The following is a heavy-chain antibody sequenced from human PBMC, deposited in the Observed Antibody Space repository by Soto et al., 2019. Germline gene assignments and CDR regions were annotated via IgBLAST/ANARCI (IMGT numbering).Heavy chain of an antibody. CDR1: GYTFTNYG. Sequence: QVQLVQSGAEVKKPGASVKVSCKASGYTFTNYGINWVRQAPGQGLEWLGWVSAYNGERRYAQSVQGRVIMTTDTSTTTAYMELRTLRSDDTAAYYCSRGTSIPASGDYWGQGTLVTASS. CDR2: VSAYNGER. V-gene: IGHV1-18*01. CDR3: SRGTSIPASGDY. J-gene: IGHJ4*01. D-gene: IGHD6-6*01.